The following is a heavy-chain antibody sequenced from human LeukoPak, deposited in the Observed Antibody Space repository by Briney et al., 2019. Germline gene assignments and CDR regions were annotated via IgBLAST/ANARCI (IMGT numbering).Heavy chain of an antibody. J-gene: IGHJ3*02. CDR3: ARRLIVADAFDI. V-gene: IGHV4-30-2*01. D-gene: IGHD3-22*01. CDR1: GGSISSGGYS. CDR2: IYRSGST. Sequence: SQTLSLTCAVSGGSISSGGYSWSWIRQPPGKGLEWIGYIYRSGSTYYNPSLKSRVTISVDRSKNQFSLKLSSVTAADTAVYYCARRLIVADAFDIWGQGTMVTVSS.